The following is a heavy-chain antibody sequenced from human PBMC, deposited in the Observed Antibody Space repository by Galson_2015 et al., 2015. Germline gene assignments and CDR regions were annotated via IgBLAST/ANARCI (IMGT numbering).Heavy chain of an antibody. CDR3: ARNYYDSNGYSIPFDY. CDR2: IYHSGST. J-gene: IGHJ4*02. CDR1: GGSISNDNW. Sequence: SETLSLTCAVSGGSISNDNWWMWVRQPPGMGLEWIGEIYHSGSTNYNPSLKSRVTMSVDTSKNQFSLKLSSVTAADTAVYYCARNYYDSNGYSIPFDYWGQGILVTVSS. D-gene: IGHD3-22*01. V-gene: IGHV4-4*02.